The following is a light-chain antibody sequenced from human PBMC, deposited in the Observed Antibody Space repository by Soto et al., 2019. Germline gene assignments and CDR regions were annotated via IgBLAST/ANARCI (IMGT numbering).Light chain of an antibody. J-gene: IGLJ1*01. Sequence: QSVLTQPAPVSGSPGQSIAISCTGTSSDVGSYNYVSWYQHHPGKAPKVMIYDVSSRPSGVSNRFSGSKSGNTASLTISGLQAEDEADYYCISYTTISTYVFGTGTKVTVL. CDR2: DVS. CDR3: ISYTTISTYV. CDR1: SSDVGSYNY. V-gene: IGLV2-14*03.